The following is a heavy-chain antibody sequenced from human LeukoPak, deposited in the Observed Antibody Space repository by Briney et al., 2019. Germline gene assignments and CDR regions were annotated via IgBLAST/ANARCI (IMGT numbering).Heavy chain of an antibody. CDR1: GYTFTSYA. CDR2: INTNTGNP. J-gene: IGHJ4*02. Sequence: ASVKVSCKASGYTFTSYAMNWVRQAPGQGLEWMGWINTNTGNPTYAQGFTGRFVFSLDTSVSTAYLRISGLKAEDTAVYYCARELAVAGNPFDYWGQGTLVTVSS. D-gene: IGHD6-19*01. CDR3: ARELAVAGNPFDY. V-gene: IGHV7-4-1*02.